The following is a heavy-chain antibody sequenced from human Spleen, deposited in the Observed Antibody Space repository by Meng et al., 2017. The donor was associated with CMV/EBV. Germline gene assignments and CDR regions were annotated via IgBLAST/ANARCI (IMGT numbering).Heavy chain of an antibody. Sequence: ASVKVSCKASGYTFTSYDVNWVRQATGQGLEWMGWMNPNSGNTGYAQKFQGRVTMTRDTSTSTVYMELSSLRSEDTAVYYCARGSYNWNFGYWGQGTLVTVSS. V-gene: IGHV1-8*01. CDR1: GYTFTSYD. CDR3: ARGSYNWNFGY. CDR2: MNPNSGNT. D-gene: IGHD1-20*01. J-gene: IGHJ4*02.